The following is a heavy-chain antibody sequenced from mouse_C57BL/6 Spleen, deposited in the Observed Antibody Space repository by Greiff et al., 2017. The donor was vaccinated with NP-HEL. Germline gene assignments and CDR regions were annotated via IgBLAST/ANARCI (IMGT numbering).Heavy chain of an antibody. Sequence: DVHLVESGGGLVKPGGSLKLSCAASGFTFSSYAMSWVRQTPEKRLEWVATISDGGSYTYYPDNVKGRFTISRDNAKNNLYLQMSHLKSEDTAMYYCARDRGYPFADWGQGTLVTVSA. V-gene: IGHV5-4*01. CDR1: GFTFSSYA. D-gene: IGHD2-2*01. CDR2: ISDGGSYT. J-gene: IGHJ3*01. CDR3: ARDRGYPFAD.